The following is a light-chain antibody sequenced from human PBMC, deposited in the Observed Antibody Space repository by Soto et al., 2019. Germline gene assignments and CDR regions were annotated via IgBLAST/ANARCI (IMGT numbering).Light chain of an antibody. CDR3: QQRNNWPLETT. Sequence: EIVLTQSPATLSLSPGERATLSCRASQSVITYLAWYQQKPGQAPRLLIYDASNRAAGIPARFSGSGSGTDFTLTISSLEPEDFAVYYCQQRNNWPLETTFRGGTKVEIK. CDR2: DAS. CDR1: QSVITY. V-gene: IGKV3-11*01. J-gene: IGKJ4*01.